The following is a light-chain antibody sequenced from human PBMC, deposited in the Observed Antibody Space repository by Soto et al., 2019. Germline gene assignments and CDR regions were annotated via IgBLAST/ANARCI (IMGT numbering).Light chain of an antibody. CDR3: QSYDSSLSGSGV. J-gene: IGLJ2*01. CDR2: GNN. V-gene: IGLV1-40*01. CDR1: SSNIGAGYD. Sequence: QSVLTQPPSVSGAPGQRVTISCTGSSSNIGAGYDVHWYQQLPGTAPKLLIYGNNNRPSGVPDRFSGSKSGTSASLAITGLQAEDEGDYYCQSYDSSLSGSGVFGGGTKVTV.